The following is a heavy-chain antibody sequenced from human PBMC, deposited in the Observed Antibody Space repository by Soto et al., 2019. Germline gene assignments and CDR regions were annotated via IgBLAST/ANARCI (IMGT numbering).Heavy chain of an antibody. CDR3: ARIPVLLWFGELSYYYYGMDV. CDR1: GFSLSTSGMC. CDR2: IDWDDDK. D-gene: IGHD3-10*01. V-gene: IGHV2-70*01. Sequence: SGPTLVNPTQTLTLTCTFSGFSLSTSGMCVSWIRQPPGKALEWLALIDWDDDKYYSTSLKTRLTISKDTSKNQVVLTMTNMDPVDTATYYCARIPVLLWFGELSYYYYGMDVWGQGTTVTVSS. J-gene: IGHJ6*02.